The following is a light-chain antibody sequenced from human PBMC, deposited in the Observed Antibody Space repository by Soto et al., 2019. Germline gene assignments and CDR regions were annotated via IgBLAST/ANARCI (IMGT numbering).Light chain of an antibody. CDR3: QQYNSYSPT. CDR2: AAS. J-gene: IGKJ1*01. V-gene: IGKV1-5*01. CDR1: QRLSSY. Sequence: DIQMTQSPATLSASVGDRVTITCRASQRLSSYLDWYQQKPGKAPKFLIYAASSLESGVPSRFSGSGSETEFTLTISSLQPGDFATYYCQQYNSYSPTFGQGTKVDIK.